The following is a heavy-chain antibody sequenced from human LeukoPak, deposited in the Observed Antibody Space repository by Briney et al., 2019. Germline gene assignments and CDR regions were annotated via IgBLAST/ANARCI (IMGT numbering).Heavy chain of an antibody. CDR2: INYSGNT. Sequence: SETLSLTCTVSGGSISSSFYYWGWIRQPPGKGLEWIGSINYSGNTYYNPSLKSRVTISVDTSKNQFSLKLSSVTAADTAVYYCARRRFLRGPDVVNPFDYWGQGTLVTVSS. CDR1: GGSISSSFYY. V-gene: IGHV4-39*01. J-gene: IGHJ4*02. D-gene: IGHD5/OR15-5a*01. CDR3: ARRRFLRGPDVVNPFDY.